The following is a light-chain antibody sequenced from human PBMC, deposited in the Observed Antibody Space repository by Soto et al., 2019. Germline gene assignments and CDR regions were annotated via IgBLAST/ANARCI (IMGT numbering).Light chain of an antibody. CDR1: ISNVGRYNS. Sequence: QSVLTQPRSVSGSPGQSVTISCTGTISNVGRYNSVSWYQQHPGKAPKIMISDVNKRPSGVPDRFSGSKSGNTASLTISGLQADDEADYYCCSYAASFSWVFGGGTKLIVL. CDR3: CSYAASFSWV. J-gene: IGLJ3*02. V-gene: IGLV2-11*01. CDR2: DVN.